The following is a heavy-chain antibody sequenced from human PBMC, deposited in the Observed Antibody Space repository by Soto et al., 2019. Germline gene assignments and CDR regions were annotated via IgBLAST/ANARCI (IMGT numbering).Heavy chain of an antibody. D-gene: IGHD3-22*01. CDR1: GGSISSGDYY. V-gene: IGHV4-30-4*01. CDR2: IYYSGST. Sequence: SETLSLTCTVSGGSISSGDYYWSWIRQPPGKGLEWIGYIYYSGSTYYNPSLKSRVTISVDTSKNQFSLKLSSVTAADTAVYYCARGKYYYDSSGPQYYFDYWGQGTLVTVS. CDR3: ARGKYYYDSSGPQYYFDY. J-gene: IGHJ4*02.